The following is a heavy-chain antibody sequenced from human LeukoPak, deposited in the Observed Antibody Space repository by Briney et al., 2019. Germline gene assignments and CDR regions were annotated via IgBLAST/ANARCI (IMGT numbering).Heavy chain of an antibody. CDR1: GGSISSSSYY. V-gene: IGHV4-39*01. J-gene: IGHJ4*02. Sequence: PSETLSLTCTVSGGSISSSSYYWGWIRQPPGKGLEWIGSIYYSGSTYYNPSLKGRVTISVDTSRNQFSLKLSSVTAADTAVYYCARQGSLRGYWGQGTLVTVSS. D-gene: IGHD3-3*01. CDR3: ARQGSLRGY. CDR2: IYYSGST.